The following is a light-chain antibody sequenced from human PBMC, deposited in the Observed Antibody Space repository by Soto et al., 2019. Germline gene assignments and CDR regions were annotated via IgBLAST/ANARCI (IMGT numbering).Light chain of an antibody. V-gene: IGLV1-40*01. CDR1: SSNIGATYD. J-gene: IGLJ1*01. Sequence: QSALTQPPSVSGAPGQRVTISCTGSSSNIGATYDVQWYQQLPGTAPKLLIYGNSNRPSGVPDRFSGSKSGTSASLAITGLQADDLSDYYWQSSDSSLIAHYVF. CDR2: GNS. CDR3: QSSDSSLIAHYV.